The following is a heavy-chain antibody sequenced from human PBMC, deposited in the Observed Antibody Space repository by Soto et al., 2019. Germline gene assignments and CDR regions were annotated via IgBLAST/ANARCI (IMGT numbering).Heavy chain of an antibody. CDR2: ISSSGSTI. CDR3: ARYICSSTSCPIDY. V-gene: IGHV3-48*03. D-gene: IGHD2-2*01. CDR1: GFTFISYD. Sequence: GGSLRLSCAGSGFTFISYDMNWVRQAPGKGLEWFSYISSSGSTIYYADSVKGRFTISRDNAKNSLYLQMNSLRAEDTAVYYCARYICSSTSCPIDYRGQGTLVTVSS. J-gene: IGHJ4*02.